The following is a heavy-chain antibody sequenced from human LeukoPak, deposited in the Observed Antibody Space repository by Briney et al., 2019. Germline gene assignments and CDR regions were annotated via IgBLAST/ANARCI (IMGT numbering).Heavy chain of an antibody. CDR2: ISGSGGST. D-gene: IGHD3-3*01. V-gene: IGHV3-23*01. Sequence: GGSLRLSCAASGFTVSSNYMSWVRQAPGKGLEWVSAISGSGGSTYYADSVKGRFTISRDNSKNTLYLQMNSLRAEDTAVYYCALLLMAYYDFWSGYYKGAEYFQHWGQGTLVTVSS. J-gene: IGHJ1*01. CDR1: GFTVSSNY. CDR3: ALLLMAYYDFWSGYYKGAEYFQH.